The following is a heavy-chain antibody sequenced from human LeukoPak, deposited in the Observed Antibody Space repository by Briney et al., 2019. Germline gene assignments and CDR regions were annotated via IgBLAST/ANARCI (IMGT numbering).Heavy chain of an antibody. CDR2: IYHSGST. CDR3: ERSGSAYYYYYIDV. Sequence: SGTLSLTCAVSGGSISSSNWWSWVRQPPGKGLEWIGEIYHSGSTNYNPSLKSRVTISVDKSKNQFSLKLSSVTAADTAVYYCERSGSAYYYYYIDVWGKGTTVTVSS. V-gene: IGHV4-4*02. D-gene: IGHD6-25*01. CDR1: GGSISSSNW. J-gene: IGHJ6*03.